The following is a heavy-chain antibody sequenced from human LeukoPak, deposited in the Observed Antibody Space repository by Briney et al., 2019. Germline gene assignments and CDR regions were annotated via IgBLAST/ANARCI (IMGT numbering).Heavy chain of an antibody. V-gene: IGHV4-59*01. J-gene: IGHJ3*02. CDR1: GGSISSYY. CDR3: ARVGDGSYWGDAFDI. Sequence: SETLSLTCTVSGGSISSYYWSWIRQPPGKGLEWIGYIYYSGSTNYNPSLKSRVTISVDTSKNQFSLKLSSVTAADTDVYYCARVGDGSYWGDAFDIWGQGTMVTVSS. D-gene: IGHD1-26*01. CDR2: IYYSGST.